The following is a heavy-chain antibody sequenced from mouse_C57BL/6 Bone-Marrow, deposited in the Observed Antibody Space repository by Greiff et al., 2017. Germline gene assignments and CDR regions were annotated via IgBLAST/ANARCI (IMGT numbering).Heavy chain of an antibody. D-gene: IGHD6-1*01. CDR1: GYTFTSYW. CDR3: ARGSPDY. J-gene: IGHJ2*01. CDR2: IYPGSVSP. Sequence: VQLQQPGADLVKPGASLKLSCAASGYTFTSYWITWVQQSPGKGLEWIGDIYPGSVSPNYNEKFKSNATLTVDTSSSTAYMQRSSLTSEDSAVNYWARGSPDYGGQGTTLTVSS. V-gene: IGHV1-55*01.